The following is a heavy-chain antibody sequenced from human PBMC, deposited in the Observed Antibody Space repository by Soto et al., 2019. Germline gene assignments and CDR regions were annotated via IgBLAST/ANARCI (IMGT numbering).Heavy chain of an antibody. J-gene: IGHJ5*02. V-gene: IGHV4-30-4*01. D-gene: IGHD6-19*01. CDR3: ARDSSGYNWFDP. CDR2: IYYSGNT. CDR1: GGSISSGDYF. Sequence: QVQLQESGPGLVKPSQTLSLTCTVSGGSISSGDYFWSWFRQPPGKGLEWNGYIYYSGNTYYNPSLESRVTISVDTSKNQFSLKLTSVTAADTAIYYCARDSSGYNWFDPWGQGTLVTVSS.